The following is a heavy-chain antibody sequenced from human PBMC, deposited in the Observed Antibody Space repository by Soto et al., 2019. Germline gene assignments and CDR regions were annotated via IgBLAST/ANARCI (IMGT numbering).Heavy chain of an antibody. CDR1: GGSFSGYY. J-gene: IGHJ6*02. D-gene: IGHD3-3*01. CDR2: INHSGST. CDR3: ARGARITIFGVVIRYYYYYGMDV. Sequence: SETLSLTCAVYGGSFSGYYWSWIRQPPGKGLEWIGEINHSGSTNYNPSLKSRVTISVDTSKNQFSLKLSSVTAADTAVYYCARGARITIFGVVIRYYYYYGMDVWGQGTTITVSS. V-gene: IGHV4-34*01.